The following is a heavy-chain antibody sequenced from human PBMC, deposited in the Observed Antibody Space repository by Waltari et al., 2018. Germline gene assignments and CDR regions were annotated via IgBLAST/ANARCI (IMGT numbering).Heavy chain of an antibody. V-gene: IGHV1-18*01. Sequence: QVQLVQSGAEVKKPGASVKVSCKASGYTFTSYGISWVRQAPGQGLEWMGCISAYNGNTNYGQKLQGRVTMTTDTSTSTAYMELRSLRSDDTAVYYCARGPTDYREESEGVDYWGQGTLVTVSS. CDR2: ISAYNGNT. CDR3: ARGPTDYREESEGVDY. J-gene: IGHJ4*02. D-gene: IGHD4-4*01. CDR1: GYTFTSYG.